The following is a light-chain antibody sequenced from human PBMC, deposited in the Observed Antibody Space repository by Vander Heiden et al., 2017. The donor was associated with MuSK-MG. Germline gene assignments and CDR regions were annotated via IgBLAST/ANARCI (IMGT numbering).Light chain of an antibody. V-gene: IGKV1-39*01. CDR1: QTISTY. CDR3: QQIDSTTPVT. Sequence: DIQMTQSPSSLSASVGDRVTITCRASQTISTYLNWYQQKPGKAPELLIYAADSLQSGVPSRFSGSGYGTEFTLTISSLQPEDFAAYYCQQIDSTTPVTFGGGTKVEI. J-gene: IGKJ4*01. CDR2: AAD.